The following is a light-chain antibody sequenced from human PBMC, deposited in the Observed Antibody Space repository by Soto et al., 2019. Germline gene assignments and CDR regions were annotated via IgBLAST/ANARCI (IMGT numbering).Light chain of an antibody. Sequence: QSALTQPASVSGSPGQSITVSCTGTSSDVGGYSLVSWYHQNPGKPPKLVIYEGTKRPSGVSNRLSGSKSGNTASLTISGLQAEDEGDYYCCSYAGRATYVFGGGTKLTVL. V-gene: IGLV2-23*01. J-gene: IGLJ2*01. CDR1: SSDVGGYSL. CDR3: CSYAGRATYV. CDR2: EGT.